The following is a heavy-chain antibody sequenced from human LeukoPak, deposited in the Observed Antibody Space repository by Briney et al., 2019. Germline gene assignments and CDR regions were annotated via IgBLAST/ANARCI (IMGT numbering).Heavy chain of an antibody. CDR3: ARRYITIFGVVITSDAFDI. Sequence: SQTLSLTCTVSGGSISSGGYYWSWIRQPPGKGLEWIGYIYHSGSTYYNPSLKSRVTISVDRSKNQFSLKLSSVTAADTAVYYCARRYITIFGVVITSDAFDIWGQGTMVTVSS. CDR2: IYHSGST. D-gene: IGHD3-3*01. J-gene: IGHJ3*02. V-gene: IGHV4-30-2*01. CDR1: GGSISSGGYY.